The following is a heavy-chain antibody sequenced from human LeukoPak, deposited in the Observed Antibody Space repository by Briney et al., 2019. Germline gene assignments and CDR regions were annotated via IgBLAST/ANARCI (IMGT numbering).Heavy chain of an antibody. CDR1: GFTFSSYW. V-gene: IGHV3-7*01. D-gene: IGHD6-19*01. CDR3: ARDGAGGSGWYIYYYYGMDV. CDR2: IKQDGSEK. J-gene: IGHJ6*02. Sequence: GGSLRLSCAASGFTFSSYWMSWVRQAPGKGLEWVANIKQDGSEKYYVDSVKGRFTISRDNAKNSLYLQMNSLRAEDTAVYYCARDGAGGSGWYIYYYYGMDVRGQGTTVTVSS.